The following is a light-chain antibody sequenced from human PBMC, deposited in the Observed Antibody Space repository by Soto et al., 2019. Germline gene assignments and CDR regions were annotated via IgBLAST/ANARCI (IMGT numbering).Light chain of an antibody. V-gene: IGLV2-14*03. J-gene: IGLJ1*01. CDR2: HVT. Sequence: HSELTRPASVAGSPGRSITISCTETSSDVVGYKYVSWYQQHPGKAPKLMIYHVTYRPSGVSNRYSGSKSGNSASLTISGLQADDEADYYCCSLTTSHTYVFGSGTKV. CDR1: SSDVVGYKY. CDR3: CSLTTSHTYV.